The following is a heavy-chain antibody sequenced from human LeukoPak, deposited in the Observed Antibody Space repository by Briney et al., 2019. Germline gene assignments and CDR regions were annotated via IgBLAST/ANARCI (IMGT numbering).Heavy chain of an antibody. CDR2: IKQDGSEK. CDR1: GFTFSSYW. CDR3: ARDRGARTIFGVVIPFDY. Sequence: PGESLRLSCAASGFTFSSYWMSWVRQAPGKGLEWVANIKQDGSEKYYVDSVKGRFTISRDNAKNSLYLQMNSLRAEDTAVYYCARDRGARTIFGVVIPFDYWGQGTLVTVSS. D-gene: IGHD3-3*01. V-gene: IGHV3-7*01. J-gene: IGHJ4*02.